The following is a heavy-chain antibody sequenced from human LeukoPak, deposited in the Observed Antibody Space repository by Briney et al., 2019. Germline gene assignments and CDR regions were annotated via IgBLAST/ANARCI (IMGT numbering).Heavy chain of an antibody. J-gene: IGHJ5*02. CDR3: ASHNSGSYYDSDWFDP. D-gene: IGHD1-26*01. CDR1: GGTFSSYA. Sequence: ASVKVSCKASGGTFSSYAISWVRQAPGQGLEWTGGIIPIFGTANYAQKFQGRVTITADKSTSTAYMELSSLRSEDTAVYYCASHNSGSYYDSDWFDPWGQGTLVTVSS. CDR2: IIPIFGTA. V-gene: IGHV1-69*06.